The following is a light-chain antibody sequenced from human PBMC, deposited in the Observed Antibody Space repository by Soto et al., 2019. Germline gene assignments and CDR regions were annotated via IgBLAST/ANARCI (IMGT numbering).Light chain of an antibody. J-gene: IGLJ1*01. CDR1: ALPKQY. V-gene: IGLV3-25*02. CDR3: QSADSSGTYYV. CDR2: KDS. Sequence: SYELTQPPSVSVSPGQTARITCSGDALPKQYAYWYQQKPGQAPVLVIYKDSERPSGIPERFSGSSSGTTVTLTISGVQAEDEADYYCQSADSSGTYYVFGTGTKPTVL.